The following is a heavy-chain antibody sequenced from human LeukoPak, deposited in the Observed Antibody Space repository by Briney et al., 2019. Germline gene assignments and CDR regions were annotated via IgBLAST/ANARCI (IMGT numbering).Heavy chain of an antibody. J-gene: IGHJ3*01. D-gene: IGHD2-15*01. Sequence: ASVKVSCKASGYTFTTNYIHWVRQAPGQGLEWMGIINPSIGNTNYAQKFEGRVTMTRDTSTSTVYMELSSLRSEDTAVYYCAKERVKCSGGSCYPDAFDVWGQGTTVTVSP. CDR3: AKERVKCSGGSCYPDAFDV. CDR2: INPSIGNT. V-gene: IGHV1-46*01. CDR1: GYTFTTNY.